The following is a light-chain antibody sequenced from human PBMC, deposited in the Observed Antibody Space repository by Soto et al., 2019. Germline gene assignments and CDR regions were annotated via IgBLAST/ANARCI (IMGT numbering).Light chain of an antibody. CDR2: AAS. V-gene: IGKV1-39*01. CDR3: QQYNNWPRT. CDR1: QSISSY. Sequence: DIQMTQSPSSLSASVGDRVTITCRASQSISSYLNWYQQKPGKAPKLLIYAASSLQSGVPSRFSGSGSGTDFTLTISSLQSEDFAVYYCQQYNNWPRTFGQGTKVDNK. J-gene: IGKJ1*01.